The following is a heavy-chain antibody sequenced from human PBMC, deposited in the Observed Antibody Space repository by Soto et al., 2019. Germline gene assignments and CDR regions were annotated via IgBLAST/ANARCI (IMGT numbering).Heavy chain of an antibody. CDR3: ASYLGYCSSTSCYSYNWFDP. J-gene: IGHJ5*02. CDR1: GGSISSSSYY. Sequence: SETLSLTCTVSGGSISSSSYYWGWIRQPPGKGLEWIGSIYYSGSTYYNPSLKSRVTISVDTSKNQFSLKLSSVTAADTAVYYCASYLGYCSSTSCYSYNWFDPWGQGTLVTVSS. CDR2: IYYSGST. V-gene: IGHV4-39*01. D-gene: IGHD2-2*01.